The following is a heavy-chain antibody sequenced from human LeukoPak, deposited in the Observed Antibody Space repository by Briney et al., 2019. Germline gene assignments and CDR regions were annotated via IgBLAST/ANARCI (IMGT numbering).Heavy chain of an antibody. CDR2: ISGSGGST. D-gene: IGHD2-2*01. CDR1: GFTFSSYT. J-gene: IGHJ4*02. V-gene: IGHV3-23*01. CDR3: AKAMWGQVVPAATIDY. Sequence: GGSLRLSCAASGFTFSSYTMSWVRQAPGKGLEWVSAISGSGGSTYYADSVKGRFTISRDNSKNTLYLQMNSLRAEDTAVYYCAKAMWGQVVPAATIDYWGQGTLVTVSS.